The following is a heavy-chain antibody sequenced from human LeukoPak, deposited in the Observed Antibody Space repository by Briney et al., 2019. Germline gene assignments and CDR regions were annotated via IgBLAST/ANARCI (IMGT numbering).Heavy chain of an antibody. CDR2: IYYSGST. D-gene: IGHD4-23*01. V-gene: IGHV4-59*01. J-gene: IGHJ4*02. CDR3: ARDYGGKFDY. CDR1: GGSISTYY. Sequence: SETLSLTCTVSGGSISTYYWSWIRQPPGKGLEWIGYIYYSGSTKYNPSLKSRVTLSVDMSRNHFSLKLSSVTAADTAVYYCARDYGGKFDYWGRGTLATVSS.